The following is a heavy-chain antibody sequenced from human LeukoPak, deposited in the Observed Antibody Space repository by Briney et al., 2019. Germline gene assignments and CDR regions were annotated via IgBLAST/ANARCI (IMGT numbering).Heavy chain of an antibody. D-gene: IGHD5-24*01. J-gene: IGHJ6*02. Sequence: ASVKVSCKASGYTFTSYGISWVRQAPGQGLEWMGWISAYNGNTNYAQKLQGRVTMTTDTSTSTAYMELRSPRSDDTAVYYCARGDRPRDYYYGMDVWGQGTTVTVSS. CDR1: GYTFTSYG. V-gene: IGHV1-18*01. CDR3: ARGDRPRDYYYGMDV. CDR2: ISAYNGNT.